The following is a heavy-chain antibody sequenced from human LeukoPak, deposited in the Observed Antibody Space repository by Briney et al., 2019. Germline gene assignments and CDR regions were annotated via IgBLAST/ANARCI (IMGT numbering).Heavy chain of an antibody. D-gene: IGHD3-9*01. CDR3: ARGYFDWFPPEKAGAFDI. J-gene: IGHJ3*02. CDR1: GGSISSSSYY. CDR2: IYYSGST. V-gene: IGHV4-39*07. Sequence: KPSETLSLTCTVSGGSISSSSYYWGWIRQPPGKGLEWIGSIYYSGSTYYNPSLKSRVTISVDTSKNQFSLKLSSVTAADTAVYYCARGYFDWFPPEKAGAFDIWGQGTMVTVSS.